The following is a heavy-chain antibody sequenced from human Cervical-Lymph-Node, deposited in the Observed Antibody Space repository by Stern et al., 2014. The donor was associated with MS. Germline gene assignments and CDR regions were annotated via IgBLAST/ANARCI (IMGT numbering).Heavy chain of an antibody. Sequence: QVTLKESGPVLVKPTETLTLTCNVSGFSLSNVRMSVSWIRQPPGKALEWLAHIFSNDDESYSTSLRSRLTISKDTSKSQVVLTMTTMDPVDTATYYCARVQILSCGMDVWGQGTTVTVSS. CDR2: IFSNDDE. CDR3: ARVQILSCGMDV. CDR1: GFSLSNVRMS. J-gene: IGHJ6*02. D-gene: IGHD2-8*02. V-gene: IGHV2-26*01.